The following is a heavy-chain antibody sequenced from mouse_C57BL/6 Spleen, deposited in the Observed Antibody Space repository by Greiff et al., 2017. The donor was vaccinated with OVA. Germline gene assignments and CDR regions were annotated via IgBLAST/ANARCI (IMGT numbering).Heavy chain of an antibody. CDR2: ISSGSSTI. V-gene: IGHV5-17*01. J-gene: IGHJ3*01. CDR1: GFTFSDYG. Sequence: EVQRVESGGGLVKPGGSLKLSCAVSGFTFSDYGMHWVRQAPEKGLEWVAYISSGSSTIYYADTVKGRFTISRDNAKNTLFLQMTSLRSEDTAMYYCARSRGLGQAYWGQGTLVTVSA. CDR3: ARSRGLGQAY. D-gene: IGHD4-1*01.